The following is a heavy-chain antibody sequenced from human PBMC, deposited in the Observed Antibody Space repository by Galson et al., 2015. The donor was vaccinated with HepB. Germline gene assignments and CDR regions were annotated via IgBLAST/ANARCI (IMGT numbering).Heavy chain of an antibody. V-gene: IGHV3-48*01. Sequence: SVRLSCAASGFIFSAYSMNWVRQAPGKGLEWVSYISSTSGTIYYADSVKGRFTISRDNAKNSLYLQMSSLRAEDTAVYYCASGVPAAMGGYFDLWGRGTLVTVSS. CDR2: ISSTSGTI. CDR3: ASGVPAAMGGYFDL. D-gene: IGHD2-2*01. CDR1: GFIFSAYS. J-gene: IGHJ2*01.